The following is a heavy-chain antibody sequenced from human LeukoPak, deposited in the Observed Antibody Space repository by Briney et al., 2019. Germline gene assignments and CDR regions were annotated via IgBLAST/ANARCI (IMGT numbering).Heavy chain of an antibody. D-gene: IGHD5-12*01. CDR2: INPSGST. Sequence: SETLSLTCTVYGGSFSGYSWNWIRQLPGKGLQWIGNINPSGSTNYNPSLKSRVTMSVDTSKNQFSLNLSSVTAADTAVYYCATGVDLAKMRIWGQGTLVTVSS. J-gene: IGHJ4*02. V-gene: IGHV4-34*01. CDR1: GGSFSGYS. CDR3: ATGVDLAKMRI.